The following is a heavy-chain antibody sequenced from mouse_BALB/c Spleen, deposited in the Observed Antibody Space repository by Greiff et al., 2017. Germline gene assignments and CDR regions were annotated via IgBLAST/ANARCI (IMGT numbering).Heavy chain of an antibody. J-gene: IGHJ4*01. CDR2: ISSGGGST. CDR3: ARLRYYYGSSYGYAMDY. V-gene: IGHV5-12-1*01. D-gene: IGHD1-1*01. Sequence: EVKLVESGGGLVKPGGSLKLSCAASGFAFSSYDMSWVRQTPEKRLEWVAYISSGGGSTYYPDTVKGRFTISRDNAKNTLYLQMSSLKSEDTAMYYCARLRYYYGSSYGYAMDYWGQGTSVTVSS. CDR1: GFAFSSYD.